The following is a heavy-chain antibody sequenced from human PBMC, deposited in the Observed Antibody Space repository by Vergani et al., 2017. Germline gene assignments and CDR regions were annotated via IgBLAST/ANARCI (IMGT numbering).Heavy chain of an antibody. V-gene: IGHV3-7*01. J-gene: IGHJ6*03. CDR1: GFTFSSYW. Sequence: EVQLVESGGGLVQPGGSLRLSCAASGFTFSSYWMSWVRQAPGKGLEWVANIKQDGSEKYYVDSVKGRFTISRDNAKNSLYLQMNSLSAEDTAVYYCARVFHYYDSSGYYYSLGYYYMDVWGKGTTVTVSS. CDR3: ARVFHYYDSSGYYYSLGYYYMDV. CDR2: IKQDGSEK. D-gene: IGHD3-22*01.